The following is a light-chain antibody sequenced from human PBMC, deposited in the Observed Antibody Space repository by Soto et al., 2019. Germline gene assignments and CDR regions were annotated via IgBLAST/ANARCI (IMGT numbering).Light chain of an antibody. V-gene: IGKV1-5*03. CDR3: QQYHTYWWT. CDR1: QTMINW. CDR2: KAS. Sequence: DIQMTQSPSTLSASVGDRVTITCRASQTMINWLAWYQQKPGKAPKLLIYKASTLEGEVPSRFSGSGSETEFTLTINSLQPDDSATYYCQQYHTYWWTFGQGTKVDIK. J-gene: IGKJ1*01.